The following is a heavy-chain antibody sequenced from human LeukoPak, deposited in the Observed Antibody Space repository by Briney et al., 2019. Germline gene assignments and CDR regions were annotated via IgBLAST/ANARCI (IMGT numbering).Heavy chain of an antibody. D-gene: IGHD2-15*01. J-gene: IGHJ3*02. Sequence: GGSLRLSCAASGFTFSSYAMSWVRQAPGKGLEWVSAISGSGGSTYYADSVKGRFTISRDNSKNTLYLQMNSLRAEDTAVYYCAKDNRIVVAVAATNSDAFDIWGQGTMVTVSS. CDR2: ISGSGGST. CDR1: GFTFSSYA. CDR3: AKDNRIVVAVAATNSDAFDI. V-gene: IGHV3-23*01.